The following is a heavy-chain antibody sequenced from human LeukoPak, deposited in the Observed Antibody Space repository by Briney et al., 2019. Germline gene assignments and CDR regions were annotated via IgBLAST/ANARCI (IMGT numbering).Heavy chain of an antibody. D-gene: IGHD6-19*01. Sequence: PGGSLRLSCAASGFTFSSYAMHWVRQAPGKGLEWVAVISYDGSNKYYADSVKGRFTISRDNSKNTLYLQMNSLRAEDTAVYYCARAVAGTDIGNYWGQGTLSPSPQ. J-gene: IGHJ4*02. CDR3: ARAVAGTDIGNY. V-gene: IGHV3-30*04. CDR1: GFTFSSYA. CDR2: ISYDGSNK.